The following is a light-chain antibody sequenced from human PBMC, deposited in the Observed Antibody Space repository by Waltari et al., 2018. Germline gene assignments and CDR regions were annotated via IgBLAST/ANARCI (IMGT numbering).Light chain of an antibody. CDR2: ELN. CDR3: GSYTVTNSLYV. V-gene: IGLV2-8*01. J-gene: IGLJ1*01. CDR1: GSDVGDFNL. Sequence: QSALTQPPSASGSPGQSVTISCTGTGSDVGDFNLVSWYQQRPGKAPKLLMFELNKRPSGVSSRFSGSKSANAASLTISGLQAEDEGDYYCGSYTVTNSLYVFGTGTKVTVL.